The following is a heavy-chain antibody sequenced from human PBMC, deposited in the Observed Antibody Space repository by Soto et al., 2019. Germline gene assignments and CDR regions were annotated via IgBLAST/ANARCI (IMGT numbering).Heavy chain of an antibody. V-gene: IGHV3-30*18. D-gene: IGHD3-22*01. CDR1: EFTFNIYG. J-gene: IGHJ5*02. Sequence: QVQLVESGGGVVQPGRSLRLSCAASEFTFNIYGMHWVRQAPDKGLEWVAVISFDGMMKYYAESVKGRFTISRDNFKNTVYLQMDSLRAEDTAMYYCAKDLNMKVVSPPGWFEPWGQGTRVTVSS. CDR3: AKDLNMKVVSPPGWFEP. CDR2: ISFDGMMK.